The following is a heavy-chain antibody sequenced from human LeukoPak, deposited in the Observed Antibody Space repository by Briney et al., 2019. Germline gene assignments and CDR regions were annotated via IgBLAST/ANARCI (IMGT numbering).Heavy chain of an antibody. CDR1: GFTFSSYA. J-gene: IGHJ4*02. CDR3: ARDSSDYYGSGSYKN. D-gene: IGHD3-10*01. CDR2: ISYDGSNK. V-gene: IGHV3-30-3*01. Sequence: QPGRSLRLSCAASGFTFSSYAMHWVRQAPGKGLEWVAVISYDGSNKYYADSVKGRFTISRDNSKSTLYLQMNSLRAEDTAVYYCARDSSDYYGSGSYKNWGQGTLVTVSS.